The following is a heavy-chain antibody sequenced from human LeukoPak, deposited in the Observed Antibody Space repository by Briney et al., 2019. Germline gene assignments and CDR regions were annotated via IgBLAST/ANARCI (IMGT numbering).Heavy chain of an antibody. V-gene: IGHV3-9*01. Sequence: PGGSLRLSCAASGFTFDDYAMHWVRQAPGKGLEWVSGISWNSGSIGYADSVKGRFTISRDNAKNSLYLQMNSLRAEDTALYYCAKDKDWGQGTLVTGSS. CDR2: ISWNSGSI. CDR3: AKDKD. CDR1: GFTFDDYA. J-gene: IGHJ4*02.